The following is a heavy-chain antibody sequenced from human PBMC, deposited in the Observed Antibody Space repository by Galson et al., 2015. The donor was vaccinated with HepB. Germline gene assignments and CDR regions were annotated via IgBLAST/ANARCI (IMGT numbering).Heavy chain of an antibody. Sequence: TLSLTCTVSGGSISSGGYYWSWIRQHPGKGLEWIGYIYYSGGTYYNPSLKSRVTISVDTSKNQFSLKLSSVTAADTAVYYCARLPDIVVVPAAYFDYWGQGTLVTVSS. CDR3: ARLPDIVVVPAAYFDY. D-gene: IGHD2-2*01. CDR2: IYYSGGT. V-gene: IGHV4-31*03. J-gene: IGHJ4*02. CDR1: GGSISSGGYY.